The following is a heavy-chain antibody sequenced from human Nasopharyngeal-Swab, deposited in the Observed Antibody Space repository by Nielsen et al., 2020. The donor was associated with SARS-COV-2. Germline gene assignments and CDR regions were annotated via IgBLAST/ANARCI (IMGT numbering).Heavy chain of an antibody. CDR1: GLSVSSNY. V-gene: IGHV3-53*01. Sequence: GESLKISCAASGLSVSSNYMSWVRQAPGKGLEWVSIIYPGGSTYYADSVKGRFTISRDSSRNTLYLQMNRLTAEDTAVYYCARVLDGYNGFDYWGQGTLVTVSS. D-gene: IGHD5-24*01. CDR2: IYPGGST. CDR3: ARVLDGYNGFDY. J-gene: IGHJ4*02.